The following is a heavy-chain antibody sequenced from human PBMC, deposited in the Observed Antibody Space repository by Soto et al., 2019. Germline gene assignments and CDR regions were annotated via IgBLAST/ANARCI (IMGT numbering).Heavy chain of an antibody. V-gene: IGHV4-59*01. D-gene: IGHD3-3*01. Sequence: PSETLSLTCTVSGGSISSYYWSWIRQPPGKGLEWIGYIYYSGSTNYNPSLKSRVTISVDASKNQFSLKLSSVTAADTAVYYCARVRLFGDYYYGMGVWGQGTTVTVSS. CDR3: ARVRLFGDYYYGMGV. CDR1: GGSISSYY. J-gene: IGHJ6*02. CDR2: IYYSGST.